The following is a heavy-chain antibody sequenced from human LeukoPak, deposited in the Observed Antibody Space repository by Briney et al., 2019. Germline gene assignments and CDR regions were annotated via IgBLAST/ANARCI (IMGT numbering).Heavy chain of an antibody. Sequence: GGSLRLSCAASGFTFSNYRMNWVRQAPGKGLEWVSSISSSSSYIYYADSVKGRFTISRDNAKNSLYLQMNSLRAEDTAVYYCARAALVGATRYWYFDLWGRGTLVTVSS. CDR3: ARAALVGATRYWYFDL. V-gene: IGHV3-21*01. CDR2: ISSSSSYI. D-gene: IGHD1-26*01. J-gene: IGHJ2*01. CDR1: GFTFSNYR.